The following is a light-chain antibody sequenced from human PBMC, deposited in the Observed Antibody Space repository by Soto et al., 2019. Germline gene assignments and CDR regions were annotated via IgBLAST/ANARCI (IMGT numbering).Light chain of an antibody. V-gene: IGKV1-5*01. CDR2: DAS. Sequence: DIQMTQSPSTLSASVGDRVTITCRASQSISSWLAWYQQKPGKAPKLLIYDASSLESGVPSRFSGSGSGTEFTLTISSLQPDDFATYYCQQYKSYFLTFGGGTKVDIK. J-gene: IGKJ4*01. CDR1: QSISSW. CDR3: QQYKSYFLT.